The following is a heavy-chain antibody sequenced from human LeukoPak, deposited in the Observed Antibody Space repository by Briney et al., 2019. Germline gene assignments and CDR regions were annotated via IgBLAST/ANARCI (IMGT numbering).Heavy chain of an antibody. CDR3: AKKPAGKGGWFDP. CDR2: ISPSGAAT. CDR1: GFTFSSYA. Sequence: GGSLRLSCAASGFTFSSYAMNWVRQAPGKGLEWVSTISPSGAATSYADSVKGRFTISRDNSKNTLYLQMNSLGAEDTAIYYCAKKPAGKGGWFDPWGQGTLVTVSS. V-gene: IGHV3-23*01. J-gene: IGHJ5*02. D-gene: IGHD6-13*01.